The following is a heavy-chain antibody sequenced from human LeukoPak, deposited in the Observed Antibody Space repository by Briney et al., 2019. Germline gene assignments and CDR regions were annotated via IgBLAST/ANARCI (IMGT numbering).Heavy chain of an antibody. CDR2: ISGSGGST. CDR1: GFTFSSYA. Sequence: PGGSLRLSCAASGFTFSSYAMSWVRQAPGRGLEWVSAISGSGGSTYYADSVKGRFTISRDNSKNTLYLQMNSLRAEDTAVYYCATSQRRFLEWLLFYAFDIWGQGTMVTVSS. D-gene: IGHD3-3*01. J-gene: IGHJ3*02. V-gene: IGHV3-23*01. CDR3: ATSQRRFLEWLLFYAFDI.